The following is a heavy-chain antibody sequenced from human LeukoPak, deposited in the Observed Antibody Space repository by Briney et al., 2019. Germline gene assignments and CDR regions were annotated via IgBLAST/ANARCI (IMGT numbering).Heavy chain of an antibody. Sequence: ASVTVSCKASGYTFTGYYMHWVRPAPGQGLEWMGWINPNSGGTNYAQKLQGRVTMTRDTSISTAYMELSRLRSDDTAVYYCARRLRIAVAGTGFDPWGQGTLVTVSS. V-gene: IGHV1-2*02. CDR2: INPNSGGT. J-gene: IGHJ5*02. D-gene: IGHD6-19*01. CDR1: GYTFTGYY. CDR3: ARRLRIAVAGTGFDP.